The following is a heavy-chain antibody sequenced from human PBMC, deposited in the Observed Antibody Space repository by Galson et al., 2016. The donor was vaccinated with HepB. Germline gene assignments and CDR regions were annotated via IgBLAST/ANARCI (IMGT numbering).Heavy chain of an antibody. V-gene: IGHV3-73*01. J-gene: IGHJ5*02. Sequence: SLRLSCAASGFTISASAMHWVRQASGKGLEWVGRIRSSIGSYETIYAESVKGRFTMSRDDSRNTAYLQMNSLKTNDTAVYYCTYGVVVSGTLAVGSWGQGTLVTVSS. D-gene: IGHD2-15*01. CDR3: TYGVVVSGTLAVGS. CDR1: GFTISASA. CDR2: IRSSIGSYET.